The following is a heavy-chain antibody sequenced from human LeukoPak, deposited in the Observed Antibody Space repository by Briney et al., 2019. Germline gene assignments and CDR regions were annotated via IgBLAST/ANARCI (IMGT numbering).Heavy chain of an antibody. CDR2: ITSGGST. D-gene: IGHD6-19*01. Sequence: LELVSLITSGGSTYYADSVKGRFIISRDNSKNTLYLQMNSLRAEDTALYYCAKDRVPVAANFGGQGTLVTVSS. V-gene: IGHV3-23*01. J-gene: IGHJ4*02. CDR3: AKDRVPVAANF.